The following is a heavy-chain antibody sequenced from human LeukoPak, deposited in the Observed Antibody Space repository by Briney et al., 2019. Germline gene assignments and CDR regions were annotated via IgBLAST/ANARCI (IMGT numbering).Heavy chain of an antibody. CDR3: ARRGYDFWSRSPFDY. Sequence: SETLSLTCAVYGGSFSGYYWSWIRQPPGKGLEWIGEINHSGSTNYNPSLKSRVTISVDTSKNQFSLKLSSVTAADTAVYYCARRGYDFWSRSPFDYWGQGTLVTVSS. V-gene: IGHV4-34*01. CDR2: INHSGST. D-gene: IGHD3-3*01. J-gene: IGHJ4*02. CDR1: GGSFSGYY.